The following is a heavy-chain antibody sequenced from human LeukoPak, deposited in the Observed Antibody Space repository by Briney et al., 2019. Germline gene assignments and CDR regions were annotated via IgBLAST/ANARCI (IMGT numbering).Heavy chain of an antibody. Sequence: PSETLSLTCAVYGGSFSGYYWSWIRQPPGKGLEWIGEINHSGSTNYNPSLKSRVTISVDTSKNQFSLKLSSVTAADTAVYYCARENVSPNWGYDYWGQGTLVTVSS. CDR3: ARENVSPNWGYDY. V-gene: IGHV4-34*01. CDR1: GGSFSGYY. D-gene: IGHD7-27*01. J-gene: IGHJ4*02. CDR2: INHSGST.